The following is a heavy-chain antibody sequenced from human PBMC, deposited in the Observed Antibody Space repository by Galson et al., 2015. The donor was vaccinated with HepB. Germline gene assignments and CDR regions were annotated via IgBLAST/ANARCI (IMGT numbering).Heavy chain of an antibody. CDR3: ARGQALGY. Sequence: QVQLQESGPGLVKPSETLSLTCTVSGGSISSYYWSWIRQPPGKGLEWIGYIYYSGSTNYNPSLKSRVTTSVDTSKNQFSLKLSSVTAADTAVYYCARGQALGYWGQGTLVTVSS. CDR1: GGSISSYY. D-gene: IGHD7-27*01. CDR2: IYYSGST. V-gene: IGHV4-59*01. J-gene: IGHJ4*02.